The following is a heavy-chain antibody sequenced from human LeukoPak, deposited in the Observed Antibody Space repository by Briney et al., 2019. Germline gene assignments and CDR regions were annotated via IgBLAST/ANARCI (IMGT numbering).Heavy chain of an antibody. CDR2: IYTSGST. D-gene: IGHD6-13*01. Sequence: SETLSLTCTVSGGSISSYYWSWIRQPPGKGLEWIGYIYTSGSTNYNPSLKSRVTISVDTSKNQFSLKLSSVTATNPAVYYCARRRGSSWFDPWGQGTLVTVSS. V-gene: IGHV4-4*09. J-gene: IGHJ5*02. CDR3: ARRRGSSWFDP. CDR1: GGSISSYY.